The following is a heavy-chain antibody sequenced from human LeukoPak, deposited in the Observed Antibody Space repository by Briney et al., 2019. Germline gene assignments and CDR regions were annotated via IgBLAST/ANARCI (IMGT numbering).Heavy chain of an antibody. CDR3: AGHHPRNTVDF. CDR1: GGSISSYQ. CDR2: ISYSGFT. V-gene: IGHV4-59*08. Sequence: SETLSLTCTVSGGSISSYQWSWIRQPPGKGLEWIGYISYSGFTNYNPSLKSRVTISLDTSKNQFSLKLTSVTAADAAVYYCAGHHPRNTVDFWGQGTLVTVSS. J-gene: IGHJ4*02. D-gene: IGHD2/OR15-2a*01.